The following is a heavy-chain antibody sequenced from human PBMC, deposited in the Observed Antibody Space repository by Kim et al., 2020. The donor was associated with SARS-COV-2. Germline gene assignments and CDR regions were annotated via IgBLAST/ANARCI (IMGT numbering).Heavy chain of an antibody. CDR1: GGSVSSGNYY. Sequence: SETLSLTCTVSGGSVSSGNYYWCWIRQPRGKGLEWIGYFYYSGTTNYNPPLNRRVTISVDTSKNQFSLKLSSVTAADTAVYYCARECSGGSPGYWGQGTLVTVSS. V-gene: IGHV4-61*01. J-gene: IGHJ4*02. CDR2: FYYSGTT. CDR3: ARECSGGSPGY. D-gene: IGHD2-8*02.